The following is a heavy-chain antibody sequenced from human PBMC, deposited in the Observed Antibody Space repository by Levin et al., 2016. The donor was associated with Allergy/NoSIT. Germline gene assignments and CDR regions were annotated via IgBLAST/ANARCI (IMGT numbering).Heavy chain of an antibody. V-gene: IGHV3-48*01. CDR1: GFTFNTHS. J-gene: IGHJ4*02. CDR3: ARDRFAMVPPDY. CDR2: TDRHSDVI. Sequence: GESLKISCVVSGFTFNTHSMNWFRQAPGKGLEWIAYTDRHSDVIYYADSVKGRFTISRDNANSSLYLQMNSLRVEDTAVYYCARDRFAMVPPDYWGPGTLVTVSS. D-gene: IGHD5-18*01.